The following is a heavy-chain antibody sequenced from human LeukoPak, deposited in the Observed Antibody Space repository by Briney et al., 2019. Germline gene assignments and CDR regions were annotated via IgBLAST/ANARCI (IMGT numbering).Heavy chain of an antibody. CDR1: GGSISSYY. CDR3: ARPAYDKAFDI. CDR2: IYYSGST. D-gene: IGHD3-9*01. V-gene: IGHV4-59*08. Sequence: PSETLSLTCTVSGGSISSYYWSWIRQPPGKGLEWIGYIYYSGSTNYNPSLKSRVTISVDTSKNQFSLKLSSVTAADTAVYYCARPAYDKAFDIWGQGTMVTVSS. J-gene: IGHJ3*02.